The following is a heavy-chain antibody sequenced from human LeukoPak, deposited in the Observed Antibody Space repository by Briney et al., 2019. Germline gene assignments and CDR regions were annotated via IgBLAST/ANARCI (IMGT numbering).Heavy chain of an antibody. CDR1: GGSISSGDYY. V-gene: IGHV4-30-4*08. J-gene: IGHJ6*03. D-gene: IGHD1-26*01. CDR2: IYYSGST. Sequence: PSQTLSLTCTVSGGSISSGDYYWSWLRQPPGKGLEWIGYIYYSGSTYYNPSLKSRVTISVDTSKNQFSLKLSSVTAADTAVYYCARGSALVGANYYYYYMDVWGKGTTVTVSS. CDR3: ARGSALVGANYYYYYMDV.